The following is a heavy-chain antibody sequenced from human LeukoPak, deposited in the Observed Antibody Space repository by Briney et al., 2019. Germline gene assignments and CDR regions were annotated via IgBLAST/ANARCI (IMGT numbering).Heavy chain of an antibody. D-gene: IGHD4-11*01. CDR3: ARVSSYRGFDC. V-gene: IGHV3-48*03. CDR1: GFTFSSYE. Sequence: GGSLRLSCAPSGFTFSSYEKNCVRQAPGKGLEWVSYITTSGSTIYYADSVKGRFTMSRDNAKNSLYLQMNSLRAEDTAVYYCARVSSYRGFDCWGQGTLVTVSS. J-gene: IGHJ4*02. CDR2: ITTSGSTI.